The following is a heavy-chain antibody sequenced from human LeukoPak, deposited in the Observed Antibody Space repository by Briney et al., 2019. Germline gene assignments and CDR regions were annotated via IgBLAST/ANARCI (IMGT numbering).Heavy chain of an antibody. CDR2: INPNSGGT. J-gene: IGHJ4*02. CDR3: ARDSDILTGYYKV. CDR1: GYTFTGYY. Sequence: ASVKVSCKASGYTFTGYYMHWVRQAPGQGLEWMGWINPNSGGTNYAQKFQGRVTMTRDTSISTAYMELSRLRSDDTAVYYCARDSDILTGYYKVWGQGTLVTVSS. D-gene: IGHD3-9*01. V-gene: IGHV1-2*02.